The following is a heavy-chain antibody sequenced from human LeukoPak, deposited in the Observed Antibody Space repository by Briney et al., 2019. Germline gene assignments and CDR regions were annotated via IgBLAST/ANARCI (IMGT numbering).Heavy chain of an antibody. CDR2: IYYSGST. CDR3: ARNKYYYGSRNYGVPNWFDP. D-gene: IGHD3-10*01. J-gene: IGHJ5*02. V-gene: IGHV4-59*05. Sequence: PGGSLRLSCAASGFTFSSYSVNWVRQAPGKGLEWIGSIYYSGSTYYNPSLKSRVTISVDTSKNQFSLKLSSVTAADTAVYYCARNKYYYGSRNYGVPNWFDPWGQGTLVTVSS. CDR1: GFTFSSYSVN.